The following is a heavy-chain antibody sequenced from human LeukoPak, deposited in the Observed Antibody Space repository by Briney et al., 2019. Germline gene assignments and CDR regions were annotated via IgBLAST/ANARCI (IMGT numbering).Heavy chain of an antibody. J-gene: IGHJ4*02. CDR1: GFTFSSYW. Sequence: QPGASLRLCCVASGFTFSSYWMHWLLQAPGKELVWFSRINSDGSSATYADSVKRRFTISRDNAKNTLYLQMNSLRGEDTAVYYCARDRATAMFDYWAQGTLVTVSS. V-gene: IGHV3-74*01. CDR3: ARDRATAMFDY. D-gene: IGHD5-18*01. CDR2: INSDGSSA.